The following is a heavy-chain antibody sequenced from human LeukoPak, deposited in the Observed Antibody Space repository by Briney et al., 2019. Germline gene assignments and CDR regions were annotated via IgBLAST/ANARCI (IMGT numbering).Heavy chain of an antibody. CDR3: ARGSYYYYYGMDV. CDR1: GFTFSSYE. D-gene: IGHD6-13*01. Sequence: GGSLRLSCAASGFTFSSYEMNWVRQAPGKGLEWVSYISSSGSTIYYADSVKGRFTISRDNAKNSLYLQMNSPRAEDTAVYYCARGSYYYYYGMDVWGQGTTVTVSS. J-gene: IGHJ6*02. V-gene: IGHV3-48*03. CDR2: ISSSGSTI.